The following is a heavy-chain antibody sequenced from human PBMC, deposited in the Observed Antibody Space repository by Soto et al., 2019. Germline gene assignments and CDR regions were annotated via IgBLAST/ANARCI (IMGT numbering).Heavy chain of an antibody. Sequence: ASVKVSCKASGYTFTSYYMHWVRQSPGQGFEWMGIINPSGGSTSYAQKFQGRVTMTRDTSTGTVYMELSSLRSEDTAVYYCARDPYSSSWPAYFDYWGQGTLVTVSS. J-gene: IGHJ4*02. CDR1: GYTFTSYY. CDR3: ARDPYSSSWPAYFDY. CDR2: INPSGGST. V-gene: IGHV1-46*01. D-gene: IGHD6-13*01.